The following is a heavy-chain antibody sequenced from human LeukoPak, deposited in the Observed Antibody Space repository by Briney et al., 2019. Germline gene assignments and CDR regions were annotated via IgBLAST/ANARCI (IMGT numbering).Heavy chain of an antibody. D-gene: IGHD6-19*01. V-gene: IGHV3-21*01. CDR2: ISSSSSYI. Sequence: GGSLRLSCAASGFTFSSYSMNWVRQAPGKGLEWVSSISSSSSYIYYADSVKGRFTISRDNSKNTLFLQMNSLRGEDTAMYYCARVQGGGYRTADYWGQGTLVTVSS. CDR3: ARVQGGGYRTADY. J-gene: IGHJ4*02. CDR1: GFTFSSYS.